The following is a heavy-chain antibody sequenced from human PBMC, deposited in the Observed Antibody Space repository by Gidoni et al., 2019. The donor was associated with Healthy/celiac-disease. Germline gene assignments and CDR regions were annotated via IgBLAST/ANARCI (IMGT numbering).Heavy chain of an antibody. CDR3: ARDMVAARLLHYYYYMDV. CDR1: GGTFSSYT. J-gene: IGHJ6*03. CDR2: NIPILGIA. Sequence: QVQLVQSGAEVKKPGSSVKVSCKASGGTFSSYTISWVRQAPGQGLEWMGRNIPILGIANYAQKFQGRVTITADKSTSTAYMELSSLRSEDTAVYYCARDMVAARLLHYYYYMDVWGKGTTVTVSS. V-gene: IGHV1-69*08. D-gene: IGHD6-6*01.